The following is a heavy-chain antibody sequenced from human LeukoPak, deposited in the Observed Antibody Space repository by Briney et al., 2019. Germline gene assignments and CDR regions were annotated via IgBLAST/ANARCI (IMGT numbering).Heavy chain of an antibody. CDR2: IIPILGIA. D-gene: IGHD6-19*01. V-gene: IGHV1-69*04. Sequence: ASVKVSCKASGGTFSSYAISWVRQAPGQGLEWMGRIIPILGIANYAQKFQGRVTITADKSTSTAYMELSSLRSEDTAVYYCASVLSGIAVAGSFDPWGQGTLVTVSS. CDR3: ASVLSGIAVAGSFDP. J-gene: IGHJ5*02. CDR1: GGTFSSYA.